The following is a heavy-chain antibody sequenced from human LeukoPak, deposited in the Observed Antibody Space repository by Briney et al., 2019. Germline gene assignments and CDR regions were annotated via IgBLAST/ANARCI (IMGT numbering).Heavy chain of an antibody. V-gene: IGHV3-23*01. CDR2: ISGGGGDT. CDR3: ARRVYTGTWSAFDY. CDR1: GFTFSSYA. D-gene: IGHD6-13*01. Sequence: GGSLRLSCAASGFTFSSYAMNWVRQAPGKGLEWVSAISGGGGDTYYADSVKGRFTISRDNSKNTLSLQMNSLRAEDTALYYCARRVYTGTWSAFDYWGQGTLVTASS. J-gene: IGHJ4*02.